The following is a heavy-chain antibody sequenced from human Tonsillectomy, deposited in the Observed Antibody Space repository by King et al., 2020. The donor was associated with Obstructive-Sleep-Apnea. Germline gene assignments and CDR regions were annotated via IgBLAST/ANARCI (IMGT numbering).Heavy chain of an antibody. J-gene: IGHJ5*02. CDR3: AKGVHSSSWS. V-gene: IGHV3-30*02. Sequence: VQLVESGGGVVQPGGSLRLSCAASGFAFSSHGMHWVRQAPNKGLEWVTFIRYDGSDIYYADSVKGRFTISRDNSQNTLYLQMNSLRPDDTAVYYCAKGVHSSSWSWGQGTLVIASS. D-gene: IGHD6-13*01. CDR2: IRYDGSDI. CDR1: GFAFSSHG.